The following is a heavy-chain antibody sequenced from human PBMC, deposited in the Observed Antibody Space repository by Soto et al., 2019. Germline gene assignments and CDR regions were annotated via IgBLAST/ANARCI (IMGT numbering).Heavy chain of an antibody. Sequence: QVQLVESGGGVVQPGRSLRLSCAASGFTFSSYAMHWVRQAPGKGLEWVAVISYDGSNKYYADSVKGRFTISRDNSKNTLYLQMNSLRAEDTAVYYCARGSRAYQLLLSFDYWGQGTLVTVSS. CDR3: ARGSRAYQLLLSFDY. D-gene: IGHD2-2*01. J-gene: IGHJ4*02. V-gene: IGHV3-30-3*01. CDR2: ISYDGSNK. CDR1: GFTFSSYA.